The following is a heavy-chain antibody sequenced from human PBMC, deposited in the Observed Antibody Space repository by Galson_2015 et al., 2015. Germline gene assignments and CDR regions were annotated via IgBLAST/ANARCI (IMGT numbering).Heavy chain of an antibody. CDR1: EFAFSSYY. Sequence: SLRLSCAAPEFAFSSYYMSWVRQAPGKGLEWVSSNSSTTTYIYYADSVKGRFTISRDNAKNSLYLQMNSLGAEDTAVYYCARQILDYDFWSGYYPTNFDYWGQGTLVTVSS. D-gene: IGHD3-3*01. J-gene: IGHJ4*02. V-gene: IGHV3-21*06. CDR3: ARQILDYDFWSGYYPTNFDY. CDR2: NSSTTTYI.